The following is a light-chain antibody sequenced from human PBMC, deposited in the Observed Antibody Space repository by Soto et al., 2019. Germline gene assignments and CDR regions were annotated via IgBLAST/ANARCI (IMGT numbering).Light chain of an antibody. CDR3: QQYDNWPRGT. CDR1: QSVSNN. V-gene: IGKV3-15*01. Sequence: EIVMTQSPGTLSVSPGERATLSCRASQSVSNNLAWYQQKPGQAPRLLIYGASTRATGIPARFSGSGSGTEFTLTISSLQSEDFAVYYCQQYDNWPRGTFGQGTKVDIK. J-gene: IGKJ1*01. CDR2: GAS.